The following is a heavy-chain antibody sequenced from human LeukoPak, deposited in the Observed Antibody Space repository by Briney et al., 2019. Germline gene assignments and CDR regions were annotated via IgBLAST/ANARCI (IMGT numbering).Heavy chain of an antibody. Sequence: GGSLRLSCAASGFIFSTYSMNWVRQTPGKGLEWVSSIDTSSNYIYYADSMKGRFTISRDNAKNSLYLQMNSLRDEDTAVYYCARDGSGYFDYWGQGTLVTVSS. CDR1: GFIFSTYS. CDR2: IDTSSNYI. J-gene: IGHJ4*02. CDR3: ARDGSGYFDY. D-gene: IGHD6-19*01. V-gene: IGHV3-21*01.